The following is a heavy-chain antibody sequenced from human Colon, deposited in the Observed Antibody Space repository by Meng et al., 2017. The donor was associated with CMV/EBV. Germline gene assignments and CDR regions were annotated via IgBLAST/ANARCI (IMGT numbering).Heavy chain of an antibody. J-gene: IGHJ4*02. Sequence: GESLKISCAASGFPFSDYYMSWIRRAPGKGLEWISYISGDGSDMFYGDSVRGRFTISRDNAKNSLYLQINSLKVEDTAVCYCVKDILGLGITNYFDYWGQGTLVTVSS. CDR2: ISGDGSDM. V-gene: IGHV3-11*04. CDR3: VKDILGLGITNYFDY. CDR1: GFPFSDYY. D-gene: IGHD2-15*01.